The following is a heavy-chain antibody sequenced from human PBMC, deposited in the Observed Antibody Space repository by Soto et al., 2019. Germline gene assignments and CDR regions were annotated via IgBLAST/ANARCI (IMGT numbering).Heavy chain of an antibody. CDR1: GGSISSSSYY. D-gene: IGHD2-15*01. V-gene: IGHV4-39*02. J-gene: IGHJ4*02. CDR2: IYYSGST. Sequence: SETLSLTCTVSGGSISSSSYYWGWIRQPPGKGLEWIGSIYYSGSTYYNPSLKSRVTISVDTSKKHFSLKLSSVTAADTAVYYCARGIGGTSDYWGQGTLVTVSS. CDR3: ARGIGGTSDY.